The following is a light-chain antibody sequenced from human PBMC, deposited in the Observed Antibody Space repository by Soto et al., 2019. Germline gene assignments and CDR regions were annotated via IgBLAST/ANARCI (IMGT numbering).Light chain of an antibody. CDR1: SSDVGDYNY. CDR3: SSNAGSNNLV. V-gene: IGLV2-8*01. CDR2: EVS. Sequence: QSALTQPPSASGTPGQSVTIPCTGTSSDVGDYNYVSWYQQHPGKAPKLVIYEVSRRPSGVPDRFSGSKSVNTASLNVSGLQAEDESDDYCSSNAGSNNLVFGGGTKVAV. J-gene: IGLJ2*01.